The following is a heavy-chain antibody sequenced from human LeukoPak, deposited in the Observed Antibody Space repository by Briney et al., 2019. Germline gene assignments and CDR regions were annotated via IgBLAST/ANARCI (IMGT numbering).Heavy chain of an antibody. CDR1: GYTFTCYY. V-gene: IGHV1-2*02. J-gene: IGHJ5*02. CDR3: ARGEALGYCSSTSCHNWFDP. CDR2: XXPXSGGT. D-gene: IGHD2-2*01. Sequence: ASVXVSCKASGYTFTCYYMHWVRQAPGQGLEWMGXXXPXSGGTNYAQKFQGRVTMTRDTSISTAYMELSRLRSDDTAVYYCARGEALGYCSSTSCHNWFDPWGQGTLVTVSS.